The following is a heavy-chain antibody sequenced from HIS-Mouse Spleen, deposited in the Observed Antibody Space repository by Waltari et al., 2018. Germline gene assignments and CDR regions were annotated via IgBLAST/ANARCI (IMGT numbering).Heavy chain of an antibody. CDR1: GGSISSSRYY. V-gene: IGHV4-39*07. CDR3: AREIPYSSSWYDWYFDL. J-gene: IGHJ2*01. Sequence: QLQLQESGPGLVKPSETLSLTGPVPGGSISSSRYYWGWIRQPPGKGLEWIGSIYYSGSTYYNPSLKSRVTISVDTSKNQFSLKLSSVTAADTAVYYCAREIPYSSSWYDWYFDLWGRGTLVTVSS. CDR2: IYYSGST. D-gene: IGHD6-13*01.